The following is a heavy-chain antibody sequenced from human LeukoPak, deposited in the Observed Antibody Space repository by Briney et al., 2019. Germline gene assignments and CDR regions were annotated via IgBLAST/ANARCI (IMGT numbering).Heavy chain of an antibody. J-gene: IGHJ6*03. D-gene: IGHD6-13*01. CDR1: GFTFSNYG. V-gene: IGHV3-7*01. CDR3: AARYSSSWYVPYYYMDV. Sequence: PGGSLRLSCAASGFTFSNYGMSWVRQAPGKGLEWVANIKQDGSEKYYVDSVKGRFTISRDNAKNSLYLQMNSLRAEDTAVYYCAARYSSSWYVPYYYMDVWGKGTTVTVSS. CDR2: IKQDGSEK.